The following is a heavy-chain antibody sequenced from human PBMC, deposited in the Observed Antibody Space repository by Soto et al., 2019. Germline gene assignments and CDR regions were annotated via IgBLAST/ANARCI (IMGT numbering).Heavy chain of an antibody. CDR1: GFTVSTKY. J-gene: IGHJ4*02. CDR3: AKDGGWSLAVAGLFDY. D-gene: IGHD6-19*01. V-gene: IGHV3-66*01. CDR2: IYSGGST. Sequence: GGSLRLSCAASGFTVSTKYMSWVRQAPGKGLEWVSVIYSGGSTFYADSVRGRFTISRDNSKNTLYLQMKSLRVEDTALYYCAKDGGWSLAVAGLFDYWGPGTQVTVSS.